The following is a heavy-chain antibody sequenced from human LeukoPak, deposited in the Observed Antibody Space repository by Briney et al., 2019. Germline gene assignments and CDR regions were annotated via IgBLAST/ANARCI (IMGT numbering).Heavy chain of an antibody. V-gene: IGHV3-49*03. D-gene: IGHD5-18*01. Sequence: PGGSLRLSCTASGFTFGDYSMSWFRRAPGKGLEWVGFIRSKAYGGTTEYAASVKGRFTISRDDSRGIAYLQMNSLETEDTAVYYCTSNPGYSYGSLDAFDIWGQGTMVPVSS. J-gene: IGHJ3*02. CDR2: IRSKAYGGTT. CDR3: TSNPGYSYGSLDAFDI. CDR1: GFTFGDYS.